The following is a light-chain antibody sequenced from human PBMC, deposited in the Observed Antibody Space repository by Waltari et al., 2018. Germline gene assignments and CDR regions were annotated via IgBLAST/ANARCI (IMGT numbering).Light chain of an antibody. Sequence: DIQLTQSPSFLSASVGYRVTITCRASQAISTYLAWYQQKPGKAPEVLISAASALQSGVPSRFSGSGSGTEFTLTISSLQPEDFATYYCQQLNSYPLTFGGGTKVQIK. CDR1: QAISTY. CDR2: AAS. V-gene: IGKV1-9*01. CDR3: QQLNSYPLT. J-gene: IGKJ4*01.